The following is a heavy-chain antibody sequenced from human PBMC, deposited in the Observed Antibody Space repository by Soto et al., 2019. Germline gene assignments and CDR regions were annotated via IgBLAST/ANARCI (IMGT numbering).Heavy chain of an antibody. J-gene: IGHJ5*02. Sequence: SETLSLTCTVSGGSIKTGGYYWSWIRQVPGKGLEWIGYIYYTGRAYYNPSLKSRVTISVDMSKNQFSLSLNSVTAADTAVYYCAKDPSPQPTTVVTPGWFDPWGQGVLVTVSS. CDR3: AKDPSPQPTTVVTPGWFDP. D-gene: IGHD4-17*01. V-gene: IGHV4-31*03. CDR2: IYYTGRA. CDR1: GGSIKTGGYY.